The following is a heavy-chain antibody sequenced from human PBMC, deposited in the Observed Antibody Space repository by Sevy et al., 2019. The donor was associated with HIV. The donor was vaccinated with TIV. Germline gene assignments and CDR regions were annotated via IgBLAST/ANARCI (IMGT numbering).Heavy chain of an antibody. CDR1: GFTFNTHF. J-gene: IGHJ3*01. Sequence: GGSLRLSCAASGFTFNTHFMNWVRQAPGKGLEWVSSISGFGNTYYADSVRGRFTNSRGNAKNTLYLQMNSLRADDTAVYYCAKVLNPALESMMEVTVRSLKGFDVWGQGTMVTVSS. D-gene: IGHD3-22*01. CDR2: ISGFGNT. CDR3: AKVLNPALESMMEVTVRSLKGFDV. V-gene: IGHV3-23*01.